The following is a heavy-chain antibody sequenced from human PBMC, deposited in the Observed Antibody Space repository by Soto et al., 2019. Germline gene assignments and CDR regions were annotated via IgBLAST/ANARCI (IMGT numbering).Heavy chain of an antibody. D-gene: IGHD1-1*01. J-gene: IGHJ4*02. V-gene: IGHV4-39*02. Sequence: QLQLQESGPGLVKPLETLSLTCSVSGVSVSSRGYYWDWIRQPPGKGLEWVGRVAYSGSTYYNPDHARRFPYPEVRCKNAVSLNLDSLTAADTSVYYSARRRTNADIRPPRGYYFDFWGKGILVTVSS. CDR2: VAYSGST. CDR1: GVSVSSRGYY. CDR3: ARRRTNADIRPPRGYYFDF.